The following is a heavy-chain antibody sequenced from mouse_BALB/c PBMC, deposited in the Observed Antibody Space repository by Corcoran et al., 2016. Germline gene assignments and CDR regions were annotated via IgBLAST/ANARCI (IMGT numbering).Heavy chain of an antibody. J-gene: IGHJ4*01. Sequence: EVLLQQSGPELVKPGASVKIPCKASGYTFTDYNMDWVKQSHGKSLEWIGDINPNNGGTIYNQKFKGKATLTVDKSSSTAYMELRSLTSEDTAVYYCARSPYYGNSFYAMDYWGQGTSVTVSS. CDR2: INPNNGGT. D-gene: IGHD2-10*01. V-gene: IGHV1-18*01. CDR1: GYTFTDYN. CDR3: ARSPYYGNSFYAMDY.